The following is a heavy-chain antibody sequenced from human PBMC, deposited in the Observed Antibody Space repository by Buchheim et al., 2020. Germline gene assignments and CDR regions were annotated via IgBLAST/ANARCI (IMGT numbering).Heavy chain of an antibody. V-gene: IGHV3-7*01. CDR3: ARVRRIAAAGPWYYFVY. J-gene: IGHJ4*02. D-gene: IGHD6-13*01. CDR2: IKQDGSEK. Sequence: EVQLVESGGGLVQPGGSLRLSCAASGFTFSSYWMSWVRQAPGKGLEWVANIKQDGSEKYYVDSVKGRFTISRDNAKNSLYLQMNSLRAEDTAVYYCARVRRIAAAGPWYYFVYWGQGTL. CDR1: GFTFSSYW.